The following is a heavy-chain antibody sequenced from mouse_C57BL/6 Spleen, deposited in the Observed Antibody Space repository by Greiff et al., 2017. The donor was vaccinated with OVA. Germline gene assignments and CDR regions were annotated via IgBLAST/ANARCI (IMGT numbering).Heavy chain of an antibody. Sequence: EVKLQESGPELVKPGASVKMSCKASGYTFTDYNMHWVKQSHGKSLEWIGYINPNNGGTSYNQKFKGKATLTVNKSSSTAYMELRSLTSEDSAVYYCARRITTGYFDVWGTGTTVTVSS. V-gene: IGHV1-22*01. D-gene: IGHD1-1*01. CDR3: ARRITTGYFDV. J-gene: IGHJ1*03. CDR2: INPNNGGT. CDR1: GYTFTDYN.